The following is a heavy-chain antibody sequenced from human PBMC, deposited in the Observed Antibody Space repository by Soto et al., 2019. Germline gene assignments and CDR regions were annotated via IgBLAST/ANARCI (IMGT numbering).Heavy chain of an antibody. CDR3: ARGEPYGDFAY. CDR2: IYYNGNT. CDR1: GGSISSGAYY. Sequence: SETPSLTCTVSGGSISSGAYYWSWIRQLPGKGLEWIGYIYYNGNTYYNPSLESRITISRDASKNQFSLRLTSLTAADTAVYYCARGEPYGDFAYWGQGTLVTVSS. J-gene: IGHJ4*02. V-gene: IGHV4-31*03. D-gene: IGHD4-17*01.